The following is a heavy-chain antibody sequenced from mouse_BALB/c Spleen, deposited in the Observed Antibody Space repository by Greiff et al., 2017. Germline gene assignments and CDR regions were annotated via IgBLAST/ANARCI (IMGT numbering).Heavy chain of an antibody. CDR1: GFSLTSYG. J-gene: IGHJ4*01. CDR2: IWSDGST. Sequence: VKLVESGPDLVAPSQSLSITCTVSGFSLTSYGVHWVRQPPGKGLEWLVVIWSDGSTTYNSALKSRLSISKDNSKSQVFLKMNSLQTDDTAMYYCARHLTGTYYAMDYWGQGTSVTVSS. CDR3: ARHLTGTYYAMDY. D-gene: IGHD4-1*01. V-gene: IGHV2-6-2*01.